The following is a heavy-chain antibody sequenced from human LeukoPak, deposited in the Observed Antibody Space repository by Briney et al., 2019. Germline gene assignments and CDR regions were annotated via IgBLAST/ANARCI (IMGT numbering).Heavy chain of an antibody. D-gene: IGHD3-22*01. CDR3: AKIVSIVVVITYYFDY. V-gene: IGHV3-23*01. J-gene: IGHJ4*02. CDR2: ISGSGGST. Sequence: PGGSLRLSCAASGFTFSSYAMSWVRQAPGKGLEWVSAISGSGGSTYYADSVKGRFTISRDNSKNTLYLQMNSLRAEDTAVYYCAKIVSIVVVITYYFDYWGQGTLVTVSS. CDR1: GFTFSSYA.